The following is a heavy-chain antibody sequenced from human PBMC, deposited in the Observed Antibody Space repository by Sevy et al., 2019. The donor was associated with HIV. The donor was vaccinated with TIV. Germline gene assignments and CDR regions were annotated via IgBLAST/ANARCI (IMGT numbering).Heavy chain of an antibody. Sequence: GGSLRLSCAASGFTFSSYSMNWVRQAPGKGLEWVSSISSSSSYIYYADSVKGRFTISRDNAKNSLYLQMNSLRAGDTAVYYCARDPSESYYDFWSGYSPDYYYYGMDVWGQGTTVTVSS. J-gene: IGHJ6*02. CDR3: ARDPSESYYDFWSGYSPDYYYYGMDV. D-gene: IGHD3-3*01. CDR2: ISSSSSYI. V-gene: IGHV3-21*01. CDR1: GFTFSSYS.